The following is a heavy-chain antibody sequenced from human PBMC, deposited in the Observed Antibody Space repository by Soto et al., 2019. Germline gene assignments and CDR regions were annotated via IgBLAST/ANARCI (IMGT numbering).Heavy chain of an antibody. CDR1: GFTVSSNY. CDR2: IYSGGST. J-gene: IGHJ4*02. D-gene: IGHD7-27*01. CDR3: ARSRALNWGWDYFDY. V-gene: IGHV3-53*04. Sequence: GGSLRLSCAASGFTVSSNYMSWVRQAPGKGLEWVSVIYSGGSTYYADSVKGRFTISRHNSKNTLYLQMNSLRAEDTAVYYCARSRALNWGWDYFDYWGQGTLVTVSS.